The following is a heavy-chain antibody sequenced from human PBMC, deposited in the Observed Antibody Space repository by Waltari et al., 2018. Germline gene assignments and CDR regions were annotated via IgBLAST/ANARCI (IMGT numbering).Heavy chain of an antibody. Sequence: EVQVVESGGGLVQHGGSLRLSCEASGFTFSSYGMHWVRQAPGKGLVWVSRIDKDGRTAKYADSVRGRFTVSRDNARNTLYLQMNSLRAEDTAVYYCARDLLTPSVSYFGMDLWGQGTTVTVSS. CDR2: IDKDGRTA. J-gene: IGHJ6*02. D-gene: IGHD4-4*01. CDR3: ARDLLTPSVSYFGMDL. CDR1: GFTFSSYG. V-gene: IGHV3-74*01.